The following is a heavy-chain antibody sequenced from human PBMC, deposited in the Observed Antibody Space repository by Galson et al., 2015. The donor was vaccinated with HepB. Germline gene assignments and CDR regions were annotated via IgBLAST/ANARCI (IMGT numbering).Heavy chain of an antibody. D-gene: IGHD2-15*01. J-gene: IGHJ6*02. Sequence: SVKVSCKASGYTFTSYGISWVRQAPGQGLEWMGWISAYNGNTNYAQKLQGRVTMTTDTSTSTAYMELRSLRSDDTAVYYCARDRGYCSGGSCYDYYGMDVWGQGTMVTVSS. CDR3: ARDRGYCSGGSCYDYYGMDV. CDR2: ISAYNGNT. V-gene: IGHV1-18*04. CDR1: GYTFTSYG.